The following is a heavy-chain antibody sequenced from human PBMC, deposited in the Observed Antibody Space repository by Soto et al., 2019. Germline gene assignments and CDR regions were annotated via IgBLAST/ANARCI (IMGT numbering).Heavy chain of an antibody. D-gene: IGHD5-18*01. V-gene: IGHV4-59*01. CDR3: ARASGYSYGYDDFFDN. CDR1: GGSINGYY. Sequence: QVQLQESGPGLVKPSETLSLTCTVSGGSINGYYWTWLRQSPTNGLEWIGYFHFSGSTKYNPSLESRLSISAVTSKKQISLTLSSVTAADTAVYYCARASGYSYGYDDFFDNWGQGTLANVSS. CDR2: FHFSGST. J-gene: IGHJ4*01.